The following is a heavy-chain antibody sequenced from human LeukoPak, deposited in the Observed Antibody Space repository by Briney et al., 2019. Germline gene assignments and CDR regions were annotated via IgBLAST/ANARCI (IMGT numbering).Heavy chain of an antibody. J-gene: IGHJ4*02. V-gene: IGHV3-74*01. D-gene: IGHD4-17*01. CDR3: ARGKNGDSLFDY. CDR2: INSDGSST. CDR1: GFTFSSYW. Sequence: GGSLRRSCAASGFTFSSYWMHWVRQAPGKGLVWVSRINSDGSSTSYADSVKGRFTISRDNAKNTLSLQMSSLRAEDAAVYFCARGKNGDSLFDYWGQGTLVTVSS.